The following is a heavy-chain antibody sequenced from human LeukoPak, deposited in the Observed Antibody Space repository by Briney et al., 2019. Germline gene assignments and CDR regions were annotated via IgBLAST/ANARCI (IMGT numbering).Heavy chain of an antibody. Sequence: ASVKVSCKVSGYTFTDYYMHWVQQAPGKGLEWMGLVDPEDGETIYAEKFQGRVTITADTSTDTTYMELSSLRSEDTAVYYCATASGYCSSTSCNKNWLDPWGQGTLVTVSS. CDR2: VDPEDGET. CDR1: GYTFTDYY. D-gene: IGHD2-2*02. V-gene: IGHV1-69-2*01. CDR3: ATASGYCSSTSCNKNWLDP. J-gene: IGHJ5*02.